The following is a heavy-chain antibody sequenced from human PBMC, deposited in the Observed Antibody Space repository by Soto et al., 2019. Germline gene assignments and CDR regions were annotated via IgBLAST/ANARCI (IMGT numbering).Heavy chain of an antibody. Sequence: PGGSLRLSCAASGFTFSSYGMHWVRQAPGKGLEWVAVISYDGSNKYYADSVKGRFTISRDNSKNTLYLQMNSLRAEDTAVYYCAKVRYAMMRNAFDIWAQGTMVTVSS. CDR2: ISYDGSNK. CDR1: GFTFSSYG. CDR3: AKVRYAMMRNAFDI. D-gene: IGHD3-16*01. V-gene: IGHV3-30*18. J-gene: IGHJ3*02.